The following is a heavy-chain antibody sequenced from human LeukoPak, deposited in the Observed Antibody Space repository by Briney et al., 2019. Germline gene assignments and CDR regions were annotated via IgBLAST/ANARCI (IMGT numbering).Heavy chain of an antibody. CDR3: ARDGSSSWYAAFDI. Sequence: ASVKVSCKASGGTFSSYAISWVRQAPGQGLEWMGIINPSGGSTSYAQKFQGRVTMTRDTSISTAYMELSRLRSDDTAVYYCARDGSSSWYAAFDIWGQGTMVTVSS. D-gene: IGHD6-13*01. CDR2: INPSGGST. CDR1: GGTFSSYA. V-gene: IGHV1-46*01. J-gene: IGHJ3*02.